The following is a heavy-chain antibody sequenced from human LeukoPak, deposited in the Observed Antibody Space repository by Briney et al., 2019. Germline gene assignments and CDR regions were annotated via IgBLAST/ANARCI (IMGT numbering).Heavy chain of an antibody. CDR3: ARDFAAPDKQLVLYYYYMDV. J-gene: IGHJ6*03. CDR1: GYTFTSYA. D-gene: IGHD6-6*01. CDR2: INTNTGNP. V-gene: IGHV7-4-1*02. Sequence: ASVKVSCKASGYTFTSYAMNWVRQAPGQGLEWMGWINTNTGNPTYAQGFTGRFVFSLDTSVSTAYLQISSLKAEDTAVYYCARDFAAPDKQLVLYYYYMDVWGKGTTVTVSS.